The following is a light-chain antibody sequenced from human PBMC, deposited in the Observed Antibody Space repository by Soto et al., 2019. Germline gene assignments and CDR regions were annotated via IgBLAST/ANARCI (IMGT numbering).Light chain of an antibody. J-gene: IGKJ1*01. CDR2: HAS. CDR3: QQYSPLWT. CDR1: QNINTD. Sequence: ILMTQSPSTVSASVGDSVTITCGASQNINTDLAWYQQKPGKVPNLLIYHASSFVTGVPSRFSGSGSGTEFTLTISSLQPDDFAAYHCQQYSPLWTFGQGTKV. V-gene: IGKV1-5*01.